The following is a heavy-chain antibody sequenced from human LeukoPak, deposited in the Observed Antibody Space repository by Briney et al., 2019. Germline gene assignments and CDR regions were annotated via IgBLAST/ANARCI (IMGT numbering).Heavy chain of an antibody. CDR2: ISSSSSAI. V-gene: IGHV3-48*02. Sequence: GGSLTLSCAASGFTFSSYSMNWVRQAPRNGLEGVSYISSSSSAIYYADSVKGRFTISRDNAKNSLYLQMNSLRDEDTAVYYCASPGSYYYYWGQGTLVTVSS. D-gene: IGHD1-26*01. J-gene: IGHJ4*02. CDR1: GFTFSSYS. CDR3: ASPGSYYYY.